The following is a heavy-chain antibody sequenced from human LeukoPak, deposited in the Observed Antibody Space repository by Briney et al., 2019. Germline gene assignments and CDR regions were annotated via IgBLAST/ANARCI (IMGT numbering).Heavy chain of an antibody. CDR1: GGSISSYY. Sequence: SGTLSLTCTVSGGSISSYYWNWIRQPSGKGLEWIGYIYYSGSTNHNPSLKSRVTISVDTSKNQFSLKLSSVTAADTAVYYCARLNVDTTMAHDYWGQGTLVTVSS. CDR3: ARLNVDTTMAHDY. D-gene: IGHD5-18*01. CDR2: IYYSGST. J-gene: IGHJ4*02. V-gene: IGHV4-59*01.